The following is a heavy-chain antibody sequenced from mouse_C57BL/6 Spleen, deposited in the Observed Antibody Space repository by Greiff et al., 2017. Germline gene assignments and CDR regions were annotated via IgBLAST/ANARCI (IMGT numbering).Heavy chain of an antibody. V-gene: IGHV1-82*01. D-gene: IGHD1-1*01. CDR1: GYAFSSSW. CDR3: ARSITTVVDFDG. Sequence: QVQLQQSGPELVKPGASVKISCKASGYAFSSSWMNWVKQRPGKGLEWIGRIYPGDGDTNYNGKFKGKATLTADKSSSTAYMQLSSLASEDSAVYFCARSITTVVDFDGWGQGATLTVAS. CDR2: IYPGDGDT. J-gene: IGHJ2*01.